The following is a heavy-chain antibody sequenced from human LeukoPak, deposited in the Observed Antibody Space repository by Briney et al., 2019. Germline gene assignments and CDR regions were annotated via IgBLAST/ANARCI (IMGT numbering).Heavy chain of an antibody. J-gene: IGHJ4*02. D-gene: IGHD3-10*01. CDR1: GFTFSRYW. V-gene: IGHV3-7*04. Sequence: GGSLRLSCAASGFTFSRYWMTWVRQAPGTGLEWVANIKHDGSEKYYVDSVKGRFTISRDNAKSSLYLQMNSLRAEDTAVYYCARDGYVSGSHDYWGQGTLVTVSS. CDR3: ARDGYVSGSHDY. CDR2: IKHDGSEK.